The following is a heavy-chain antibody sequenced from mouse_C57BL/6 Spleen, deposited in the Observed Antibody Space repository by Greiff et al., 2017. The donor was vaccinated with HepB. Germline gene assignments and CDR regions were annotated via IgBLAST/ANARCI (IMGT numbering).Heavy chain of an antibody. CDR1: GYTFTSYW. V-gene: IGHV1-72*01. J-gene: IGHJ1*03. D-gene: IGHD2-1*01. Sequence: QVQLQQPGAELVKPGASVKLSCKASGYTFTSYWMRWVKQRPGRGLEWIGRIDPNSGGTKYNEKFKSKATLTVDKPSSTAYMQLSSLASEDSAVYYCAREEGGNYYWYFDVWGTGTAVTVSS. CDR2: IDPNSGGT. CDR3: AREEGGNYYWYFDV.